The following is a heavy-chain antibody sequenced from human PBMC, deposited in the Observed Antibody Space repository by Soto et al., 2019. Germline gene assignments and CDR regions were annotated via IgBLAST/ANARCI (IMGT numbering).Heavy chain of an antibody. CDR3: TTGGLLTLRY. Sequence: GGSMILSCAAAGFTFRSYAMSWVRQAPGKGLEWVSAISGSGGSTYYADSVKGRFTISRDNSKNSLYLQMNSLRAEDTAVYYCTTGGLLTLRYWGQGALVTVSS. V-gene: IGHV3-23*01. CDR1: GFTFRSYA. D-gene: IGHD3-10*01. CDR2: ISGSGGST. J-gene: IGHJ4*02.